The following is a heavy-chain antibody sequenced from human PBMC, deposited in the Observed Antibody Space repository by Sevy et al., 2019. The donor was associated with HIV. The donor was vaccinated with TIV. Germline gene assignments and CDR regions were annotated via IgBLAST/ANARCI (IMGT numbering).Heavy chain of an antibody. Sequence: GGSLRLSCAASGFTFDTYTMNWVRQAPGKGLEWVSSISFSSSYIYYADSVKGRFTISRDNAKSSLYLQMNSLRADDTAVYYCAREVLSPGYYDIAGYGDEAFDIWGQGTMVTVSS. D-gene: IGHD3-22*01. V-gene: IGHV3-21*01. CDR3: AREVLSPGYYDIAGYGDEAFDI. J-gene: IGHJ3*02. CDR1: GFTFDTYT. CDR2: ISFSSSYI.